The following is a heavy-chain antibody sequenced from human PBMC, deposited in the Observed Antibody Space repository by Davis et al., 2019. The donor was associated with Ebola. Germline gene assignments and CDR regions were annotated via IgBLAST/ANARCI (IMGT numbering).Heavy chain of an antibody. CDR1: GYTLTALS. CDR3: ARGAKRIPPTLGNY. Sequence: ASVTVSCKVSGYTLTALSMHWVRQAPGKGLEWMGGFDPEDGETIYAQKFQGRVTMTRNTSISTAYMELSSLRSEDTAVYYCARGAKRIPPTLGNYWGQGTLVTVSS. V-gene: IGHV1-24*01. D-gene: IGHD2-15*01. J-gene: IGHJ4*02. CDR2: FDPEDGET.